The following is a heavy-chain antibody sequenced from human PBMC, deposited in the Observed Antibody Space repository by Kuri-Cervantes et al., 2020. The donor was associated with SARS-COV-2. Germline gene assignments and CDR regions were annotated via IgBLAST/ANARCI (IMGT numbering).Heavy chain of an antibody. Sequence: GESLKISCAASTFTFSNCSMSRVRQAPGKGLEWVSYISSSTSTKYYAGSVKGRFTICRENAKNSLHLQMNSLRAGDTAVYYCARDPDSGSYYGAFDIWGQGTMVTVSS. D-gene: IGHD1-26*01. J-gene: IGHJ3*02. V-gene: IGHV3-48*01. CDR3: ARDPDSGSYYGAFDI. CDR1: TFTFSNCS. CDR2: ISSSTSTK.